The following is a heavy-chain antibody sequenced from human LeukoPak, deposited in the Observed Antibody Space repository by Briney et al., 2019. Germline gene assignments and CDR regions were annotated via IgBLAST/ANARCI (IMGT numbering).Heavy chain of an antibody. V-gene: IGHV3-33*01. CDR3: ARDPYETLDY. D-gene: IGHD3-3*01. CDR1: GFTFSSYG. J-gene: IGHJ4*02. CDR2: IWDDGSIE. Sequence: GGSLRLSCEAFGFTFSSYGIHWVRQAPGKGLEWVAVIWDDGSIEYYADFVKGRFTITRDNSMNTVYLQMNSLRVEDTALYYCARDPYETLDYWGQGTLVSVSS.